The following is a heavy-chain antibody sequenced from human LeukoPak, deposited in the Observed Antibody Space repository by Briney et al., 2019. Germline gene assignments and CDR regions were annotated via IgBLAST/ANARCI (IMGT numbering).Heavy chain of an antibody. CDR2: INPSGGST. CDR1: GYTFTGYY. J-gene: IGHJ3*02. CDR3: ARGSLEAGAFDI. Sequence: ASVKVSCKASGYTFTGYYMHWVRQAPGQGLEWMGIINPSGGSTSYAQKFQGRVTMTRDMSTSTVYMELSSLRSEDTAVYYCARGSLEAGAFDIWGQGTMVTVSS. V-gene: IGHV1-46*01. D-gene: IGHD1-1*01.